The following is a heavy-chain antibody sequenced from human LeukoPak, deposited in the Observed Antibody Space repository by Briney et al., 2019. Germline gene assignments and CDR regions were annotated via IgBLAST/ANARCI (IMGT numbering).Heavy chain of an antibody. J-gene: IGHJ4*02. D-gene: IGHD3-16*01. CDR2: IKNDGRTT. V-gene: IGHV3-74*01. Sequence: GGSLRLSCAASGMTFSHRWMHWVRQAPGKGLVWVSLIKNDGRTTIYAGSVKGRFTISRDNGKSTLYLQMNSLRAEDTGIYYCTTGPSYGYEWWGQGTLVTVSS. CDR1: GMTFSHRW. CDR3: TTGPSYGYEW.